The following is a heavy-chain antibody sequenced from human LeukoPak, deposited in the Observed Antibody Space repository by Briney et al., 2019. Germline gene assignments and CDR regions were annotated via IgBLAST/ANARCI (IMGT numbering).Heavy chain of an antibody. CDR3: ADYGVSGVRNNFY. Sequence: GGSLRLSCAASGLAFSSYAMSWVRQAPGKGLEWVSTISVASNTFYADSVKGRFTISRDNSRNTVYLQTTSLRADDTAVYYCADYGVSGVRNNFYWGQGTLVTVSS. CDR2: ISVASNT. CDR1: GLAFSSYA. D-gene: IGHD3-3*01. V-gene: IGHV3-23*01. J-gene: IGHJ4*02.